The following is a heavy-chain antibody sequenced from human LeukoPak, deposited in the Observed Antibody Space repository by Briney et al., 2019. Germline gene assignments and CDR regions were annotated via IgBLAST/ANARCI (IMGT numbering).Heavy chain of an antibody. CDR3: ARDYDRYYMDV. J-gene: IGHJ6*03. D-gene: IGHD3-3*01. CDR1: GFTFSSYW. Sequence: PGESLRLSCAASGFTFSSYWIHWVRQAPGKGLVWVSRINSEGSSTSYADSVKGRFTISRDNAKNTLYLQMNSLRAEGTAVYYCARDYDRYYMDVWGKGTTVTVSS. CDR2: INSEGSST. V-gene: IGHV3-74*01.